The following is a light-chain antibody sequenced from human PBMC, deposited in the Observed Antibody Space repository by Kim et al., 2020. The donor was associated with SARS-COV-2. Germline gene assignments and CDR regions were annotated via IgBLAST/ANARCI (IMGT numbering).Light chain of an antibody. CDR2: EDS. J-gene: IGLJ3*02. V-gene: IGLV6-57*03. CDR1: SGGIASNH. Sequence: GRTVTISCTRSSGGIASNHVQWYQQRPGSAPTTVIYEDSLRASGVPDRFSGSIDSSSNSASLTISGLKTEDEAGYYCQSYDSRFWVFGGGTQLTVL. CDR3: QSYDSRFWV.